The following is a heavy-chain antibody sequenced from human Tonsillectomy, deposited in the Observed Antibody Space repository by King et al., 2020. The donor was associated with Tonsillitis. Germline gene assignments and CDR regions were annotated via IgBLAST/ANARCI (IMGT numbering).Heavy chain of an antibody. CDR2: IYNSGST. CDR1: GGSVSSDIYY. CDR3: ARDLYSSGWYYFDY. Sequence: QLQESGPGLVKPSETLSLTCTVSGGSVSSDIYYWSWIRQPPGKGLEWIGYIYNSGSTDYNPSLKSRVTISVDTSKNQFSLKLISVTAADTAVYYCARDLYSSGWYYFDYWGQGTLVTVSS. D-gene: IGHD6-19*01. V-gene: IGHV4-61*01. J-gene: IGHJ4*02.